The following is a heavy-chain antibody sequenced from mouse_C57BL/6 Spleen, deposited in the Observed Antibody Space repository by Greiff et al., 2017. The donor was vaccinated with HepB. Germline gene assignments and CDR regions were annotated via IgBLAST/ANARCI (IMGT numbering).Heavy chain of an antibody. D-gene: IGHD2-1*01. CDR2: INPNNGGT. J-gene: IGHJ2*01. CDR1: GYTFTDYY. CDR3: ASQGDYGNFYYFDY. Sequence: EVQLQQSGPELVKPGASVKISCKASGYTFTDYYMNWVKQSHGKSLEWIGDINPNNGGTSYNQKFKGKATLTVDKSSSTAYMELRSLTSEDSAVYYCASQGDYGNFYYFDYWGRGTTLTVSS. V-gene: IGHV1-26*01.